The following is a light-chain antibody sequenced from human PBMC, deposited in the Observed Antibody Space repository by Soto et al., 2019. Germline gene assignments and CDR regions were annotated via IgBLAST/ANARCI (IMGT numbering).Light chain of an antibody. J-gene: IGLJ1*01. CDR2: EVS. V-gene: IGLV2-14*01. Sequence: QSALTQPASVSGSPGQSITISCTGTRSDVGGSKYVSWYQQYPGKAPKVMIYEVSDRPAGVSNRFSGSKSGNTASLTISGLQAEDEADCYCSSYRSSGTLVVFGSGTKVTVL. CDR1: RSDVGGSKY. CDR3: SSYRSSGTLVV.